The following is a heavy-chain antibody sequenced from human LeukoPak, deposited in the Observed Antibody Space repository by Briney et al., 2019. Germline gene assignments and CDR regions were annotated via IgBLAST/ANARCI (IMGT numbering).Heavy chain of an antibody. CDR1: GFTFSSYW. V-gene: IGHV3-74*01. D-gene: IGHD4-23*01. CDR3: ARGGYGGNSLDY. CDR2: IYIDGTST. J-gene: IGHJ4*02. Sequence: GGSLRLSCAGSGFTFSSYWMHWVRPAPGKGLVWVSRIYIDGTSTTYADSVKGRFTISRDNAKNTLYLQMNSLRAEDTAVYYCARGGYGGNSLDYWGQGALITVSS.